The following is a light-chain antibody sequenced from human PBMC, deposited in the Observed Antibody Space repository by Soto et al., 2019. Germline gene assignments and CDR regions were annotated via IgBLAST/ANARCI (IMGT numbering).Light chain of an antibody. CDR3: QQTYSSPGT. CDR2: AAS. V-gene: IGKV1-39*01. J-gene: IGKJ1*01. Sequence: DIQLTQSPSSLSVSLGDRVTITCRASQSVSRYLSWFQQKPVKAPKLLIYAASSLYNGVPSRFSGSGAGTYFTLTISSLQPEDSATYYCQQTYSSPGTFGQGTKVEIK. CDR1: QSVSRY.